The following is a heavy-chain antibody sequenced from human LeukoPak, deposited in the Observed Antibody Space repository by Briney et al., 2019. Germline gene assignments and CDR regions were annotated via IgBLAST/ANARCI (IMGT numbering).Heavy chain of an antibody. D-gene: IGHD2-21*01. CDR3: AKGGYDAIHYYYYMDV. Sequence: PGGSLRLSCAASGFTFSTYAMHWVRQAPGKGLEWVSAISGSGGSTYYADSVKGRFTISRDNSKNTLYLQMNSLRAEDTAVYYCAKGGYDAIHYYYYMDVWGKGTTVTISS. CDR1: GFTFSTYA. J-gene: IGHJ6*03. V-gene: IGHV3-23*01. CDR2: ISGSGGST.